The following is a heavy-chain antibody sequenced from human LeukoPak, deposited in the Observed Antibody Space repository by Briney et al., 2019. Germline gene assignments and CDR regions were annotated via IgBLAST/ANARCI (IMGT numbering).Heavy chain of an antibody. CDR1: GFTFSSYS. Sequence: PGGSLRLSCAASGFTFSSYSVNWVRQAPGKGLEWVSSISERSSYIYYADSMKGRFTISRDNAKNSLYLQMNSLRAEDTAVYYCARSPRRQNDAFDIWGQGKGVTV. CDR3: ARSPRRQNDAFDI. J-gene: IGHJ3*02. V-gene: IGHV3-21*01. CDR2: ISERSSYI.